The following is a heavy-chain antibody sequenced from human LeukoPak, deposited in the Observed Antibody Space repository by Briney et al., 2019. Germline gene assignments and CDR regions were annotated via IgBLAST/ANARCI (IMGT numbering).Heavy chain of an antibody. D-gene: IGHD6-6*01. Sequence: ASVKVSCKASGYTFTSYQMHWVRQAPGRGLEWMGIINPSGGSTTYAQKFQGRVTMTRDTSTRTVYMELSSLRSEDTAVYYCARDRRAGWSSSSEWGQGTLVTVSS. CDR1: GYTFTSYQ. V-gene: IGHV1-46*01. CDR2: INPSGGST. J-gene: IGHJ4*02. CDR3: ARDRRAGWSSSSE.